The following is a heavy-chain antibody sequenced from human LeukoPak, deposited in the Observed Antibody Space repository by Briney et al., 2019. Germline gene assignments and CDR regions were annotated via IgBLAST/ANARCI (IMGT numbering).Heavy chain of an antibody. V-gene: IGHV4-39*01. CDR2: IYYSGST. Sequence: PSETLSLTCTVSGGSISSSSYYWGWIRQPPGKRLEWIGSIYYSGSTYYNPSLKSRVTISVDTSKNQFSLKLSSVTAADTAVYYCARQGRYSYGPVNWFDPWGQGTLVTVSS. CDR3: ARQGRYSYGPVNWFDP. D-gene: IGHD5-18*01. CDR1: GGSISSSSYY. J-gene: IGHJ5*02.